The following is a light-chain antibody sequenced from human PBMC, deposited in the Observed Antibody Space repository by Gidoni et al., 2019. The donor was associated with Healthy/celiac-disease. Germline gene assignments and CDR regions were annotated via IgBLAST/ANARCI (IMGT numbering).Light chain of an antibody. J-gene: IGKJ2*01. Sequence: IVLTQSPATLSLSPGERATLSCRASQSVSSYLAVYQQQPVQAPRLLIYDASNRATGIPARFSGSGSGTDFTLTISSLEPEDFAVYYCQQRSNWPPMYTFGQGTKLEIK. CDR3: QQRSNWPPMYT. CDR1: QSVSSY. CDR2: DAS. V-gene: IGKV3-11*01.